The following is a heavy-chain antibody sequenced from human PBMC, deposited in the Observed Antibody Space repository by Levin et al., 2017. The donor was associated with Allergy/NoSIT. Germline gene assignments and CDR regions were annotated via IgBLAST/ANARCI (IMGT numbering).Heavy chain of an antibody. J-gene: IGHJ4*02. CDR3: AHAYTSGLFFFDY. CDR2: IYWNDNP. V-gene: IGHV2-5*01. CDR1: SLPPRGVG. D-gene: IGHD6-19*01. Sequence: SLPPRGVGMGWIRQPPGKALEWLALIYWNDNPSFSPSLRSRVTITKDTSKNQVVLTMTNVDPMDTATYYCAHAYTSGLFFFDYWGQGALVTVSS.